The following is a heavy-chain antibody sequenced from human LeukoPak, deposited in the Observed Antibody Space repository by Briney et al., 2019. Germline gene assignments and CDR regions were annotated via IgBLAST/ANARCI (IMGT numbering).Heavy chain of an antibody. V-gene: IGHV3-33*01. Sequence: PGGSLRLSCAASGLTFSSYGMHWVRQAPGKGLEWVAVVWYDGSDKYYADSVKGRFTISRDNSKNTLYLQMNSLRVEDTAVYYCARYTAAAALDYWGQGTLVTVSS. J-gene: IGHJ4*02. D-gene: IGHD6-25*01. CDR3: ARYTAAAALDY. CDR1: GLTFSSYG. CDR2: VWYDGSDK.